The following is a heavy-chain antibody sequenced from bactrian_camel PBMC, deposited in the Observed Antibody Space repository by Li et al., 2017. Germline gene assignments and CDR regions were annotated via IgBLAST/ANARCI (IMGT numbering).Heavy chain of an antibody. V-gene: IGHV3S42*01. D-gene: IGHD7*01. CDR2: IYSDGST. J-gene: IGHJ4*01. CDR1: EYAYSMYC. Sequence: VQLVESGGGSVQAGGTLRLSCAASEYAYSMYCMGWFRQVPRKEREGVAAIYSDGSTSYADAVKGRFSLSKDNAKNTLYLEMHSLEPEDTAMYYCAASHAASCRLRGRLDTTVEMVLRDQHRLSFWGRGTQVTVS. CDR3: AASHAASCRLRGRLDTTVEMVLRDQHRLSF.